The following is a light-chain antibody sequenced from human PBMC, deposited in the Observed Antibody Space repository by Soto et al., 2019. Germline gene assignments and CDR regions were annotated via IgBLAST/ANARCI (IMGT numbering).Light chain of an antibody. Sequence: QLVLAQPPSASGTPGQRVSISCSGGSSNIEINIVNWYQQFPGSAPKLLIYSDSQRPSGVPDRFSGSKSGTSASLAISGLQSEDEADYYCAAWDDGLNGWVFGGGTQLTVL. CDR3: AAWDDGLNGWV. V-gene: IGLV1-44*01. CDR2: SDS. CDR1: SSNIEINI. J-gene: IGLJ3*02.